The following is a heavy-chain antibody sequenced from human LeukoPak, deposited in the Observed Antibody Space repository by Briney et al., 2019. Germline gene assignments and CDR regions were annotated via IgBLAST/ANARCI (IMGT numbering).Heavy chain of an antibody. CDR3: AKGYFGSGKFFAP. D-gene: IGHD3-10*01. Sequence: PGGSLRLSCAASGFTFSSYAMSWFRQAPGKGLEWVSAISGSGGSTYYADSVKGRFTISRDNSKNTLYLQMNSLTAEDTAVYYCAKGYFGSGKFFAPWGQGTLVTVSS. V-gene: IGHV3-23*01. CDR2: ISGSGGST. J-gene: IGHJ5*02. CDR1: GFTFSSYA.